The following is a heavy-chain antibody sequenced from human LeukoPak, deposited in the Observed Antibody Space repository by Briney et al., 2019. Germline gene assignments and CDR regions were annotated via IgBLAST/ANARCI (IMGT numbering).Heavy chain of an antibody. CDR1: GYTITSYA. V-gene: IGHV7-4-1*02. CDR3: ASGPFAVAADFDY. D-gene: IGHD6-19*01. CDR2: INTNTGNP. J-gene: IGHJ4*02. Sequence: GASVKVSCKASGYTITSYAMNWVRQAPGQGLEWMGWINTNTGNPTYAQGFTGRFVFSLDTSVSTAYLQISSLKAEDTAVYYCASGPFAVAADFDYWGLGTLVTVSS.